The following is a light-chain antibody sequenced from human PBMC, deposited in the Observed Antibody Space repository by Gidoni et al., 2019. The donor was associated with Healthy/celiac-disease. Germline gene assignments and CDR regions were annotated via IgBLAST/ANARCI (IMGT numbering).Light chain of an antibody. CDR2: DVS. V-gene: IGLV2-14*03. CDR3: SSYTSSTTRV. CDR1: SSDVGGYNY. J-gene: IGLJ2*01. Sequence: QSALTQPAPVSGSPGQSITISCTGTSSDVGGYNYVSWYQQHPGKAPKLMIYDVSNRPAGVSSRFSGSNSGNTASLTISGLQAEDEADYCCSSYTSSTTRVFGRGTKLTVL.